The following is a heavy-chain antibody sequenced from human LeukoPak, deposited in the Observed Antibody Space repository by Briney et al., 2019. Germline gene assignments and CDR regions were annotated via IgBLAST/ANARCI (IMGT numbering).Heavy chain of an antibody. CDR2: IHHSGST. D-gene: IGHD3-10*01. Sequence: PSQTLSLTCAVSGGSISSGGYSWSWIRQPPGKGLEWIGQIHHSGSTSYSPSLKSRVTISVDTSMHQFSLKLSSVTAADTAVYYCARHGIGLGSGTNFDYWGQGTLVTVSS. CDR1: GGSISSGGYS. CDR3: ARHGIGLGSGTNFDY. V-gene: IGHV4-30-2*03. J-gene: IGHJ4*02.